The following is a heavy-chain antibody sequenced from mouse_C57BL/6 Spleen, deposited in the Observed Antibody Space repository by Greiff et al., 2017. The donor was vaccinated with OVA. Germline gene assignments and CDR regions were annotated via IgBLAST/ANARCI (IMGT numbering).Heavy chain of an antibody. CDR3: ARHGYDGYYEDMMDY. Sequence: QVQLKESGPGLVAPSQSLSITCTVSGFSLTSYCVHLVRQPPGNGLAWLVVIWSDGSTTYNSALKSRLSISKDNSKSQVFLKMNSLQTDDTAMYYCARHGYDGYYEDMMDYWGQGTSVTVSS. CDR1: GFSLTSYC. J-gene: IGHJ4*01. D-gene: IGHD2-3*01. CDR2: IWSDGST. V-gene: IGHV2-6-1*01.